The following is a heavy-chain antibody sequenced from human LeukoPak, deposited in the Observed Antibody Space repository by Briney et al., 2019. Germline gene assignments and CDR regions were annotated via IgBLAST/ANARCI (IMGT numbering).Heavy chain of an antibody. CDR3: ARYQAQWELLSPPDY. J-gene: IGHJ4*02. CDR2: INIDGTNT. CDR1: GFTFTSYW. Sequence: GGSLRLSCAASGFTFTSYWMHWVRQAPGKGLVWVSRINIDGTNTRYADSVKGRFTISRDNTKNTLYLQMNSLRAEDTAVYYCARYQAQWELLSPPDYWGRGTLVTVSS. D-gene: IGHD1-26*01. V-gene: IGHV3-74*01.